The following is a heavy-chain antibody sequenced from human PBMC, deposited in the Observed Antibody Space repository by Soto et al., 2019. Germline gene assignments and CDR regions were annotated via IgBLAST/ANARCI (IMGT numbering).Heavy chain of an antibody. D-gene: IGHD3-10*01. J-gene: IGHJ4*02. V-gene: IGHV1-18*01. CDR1: GYTFTSYG. Sequence: QVQLVQSGAEVKKPGASVKVSCKASGYTFTSYGISWVRQAPGQGLEWMGWISAYNGNTNYAQKLQGRVPMTTDTSTSSAYMELRSLRSDDTAVYYCPRDGYGSERDGLFDYWGQGTLVTVSS. CDR2: ISAYNGNT. CDR3: PRDGYGSERDGLFDY.